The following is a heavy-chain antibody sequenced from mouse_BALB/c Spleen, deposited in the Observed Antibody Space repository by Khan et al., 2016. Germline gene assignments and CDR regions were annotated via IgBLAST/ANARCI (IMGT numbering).Heavy chain of an antibody. V-gene: IGHV3-2*02. CDR3: AAYDGYYSAWFAY. CDR2: INYSGIT. CDR1: GYSITSDYA. J-gene: IGHJ3*01. Sequence: EVQLQESGPGLVKPSQSLSLTCTVTGYSITSDYAWNWIRQFPGNKLEWMGYINYSGITTYNPSLKSRISVTRDTTTHQFFLQLNSVTAEDTATYYCAAYDGYYSAWFAYWGQGTLVTVSA. D-gene: IGHD2-3*01.